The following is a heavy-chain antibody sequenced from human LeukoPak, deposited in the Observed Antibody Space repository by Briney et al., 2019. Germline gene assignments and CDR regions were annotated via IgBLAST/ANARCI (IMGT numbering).Heavy chain of an antibody. J-gene: IGHJ4*02. D-gene: IGHD2-2*02. CDR3: VISPNTYYFDY. Sequence: GGSLRLSCAASGLTFSSYAMSWVRPAPGKGLEWVSAISGSGGSTYYADSVKGRFTISRDSSKNTLYLQMNSLRAEDTAVYYCVISPNTYYFDYWGQGTLVTVSS. CDR1: GLTFSSYA. CDR2: ISGSGGST. V-gene: IGHV3-23*01.